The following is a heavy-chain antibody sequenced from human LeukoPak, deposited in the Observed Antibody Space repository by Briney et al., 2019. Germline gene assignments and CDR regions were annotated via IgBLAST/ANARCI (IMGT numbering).Heavy chain of an antibody. CDR3: ARGIPSYGDFYYYYYMDV. CDR1: GGSISNYY. D-gene: IGHD4-17*01. J-gene: IGHJ6*03. CDR2: IYYTGST. Sequence: SETLSLTCTVSGGSISNYYWNWIRQPPGKGLEWIGYIYYTGSTNYNPSLKSRVTISVDTSKNQFSLKLSSVTAADTAVYYCARGIPSYGDFYYYYYMDVWGKGTTVTVSS. V-gene: IGHV4-59*01.